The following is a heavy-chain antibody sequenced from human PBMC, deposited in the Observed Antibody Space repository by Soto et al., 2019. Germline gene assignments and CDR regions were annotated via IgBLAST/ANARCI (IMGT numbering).Heavy chain of an antibody. Sequence: EVQLVESGGGLVKPGGSLRLSCAASGFTFSSYSMNWVRQAPGKGLEWVSSISSSSSYIYYADSVKGRFTISRDNAKNSLYLQMNSLRAEDTAVYYCARGSFYYDSSGSYYYYGMDVWGQGTTVTVSS. V-gene: IGHV3-21*01. J-gene: IGHJ6*02. CDR1: GFTFSSYS. D-gene: IGHD3-22*01. CDR3: ARGSFYYDSSGSYYYYGMDV. CDR2: ISSSSSYI.